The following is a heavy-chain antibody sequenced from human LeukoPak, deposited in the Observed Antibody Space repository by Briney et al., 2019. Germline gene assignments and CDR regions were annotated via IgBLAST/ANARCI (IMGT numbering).Heavy chain of an antibody. D-gene: IGHD3-3*01. Sequence: ASVKVSCKASGYTFTSYYIHWVRQAPGQGLEWMGIINPSGGSTSYAQKFQGRVTMTRDMSTSTVYMELSSLRSEDTAVYYCARERLRFLGFDPWGQGTLVTVSS. CDR1: GYTFTSYY. V-gene: IGHV1-46*01. CDR3: ARERLRFLGFDP. CDR2: INPSGGST. J-gene: IGHJ5*02.